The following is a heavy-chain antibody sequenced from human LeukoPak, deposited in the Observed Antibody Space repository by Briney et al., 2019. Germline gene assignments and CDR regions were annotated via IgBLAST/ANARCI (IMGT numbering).Heavy chain of an antibody. CDR3: ARDPYSGNYGNDYYYHMDV. Sequence: GGSLRLSCAASGFTFSNYNMNWVRQAPGKAMEWVSSITTSATYIFYADSVKGRFTISRDNAKNSLYLQMDSLGPEDTAVYYCARDPYSGNYGNDYYYHMDVWGKGTTVTISS. V-gene: IGHV3-21*01. D-gene: IGHD1-26*01. CDR1: GFTFSNYN. CDR2: ITTSATYI. J-gene: IGHJ6*03.